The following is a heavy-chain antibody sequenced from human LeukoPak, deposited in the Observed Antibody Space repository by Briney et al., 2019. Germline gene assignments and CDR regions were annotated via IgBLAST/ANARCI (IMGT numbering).Heavy chain of an antibody. J-gene: IGHJ6*02. CDR1: GFTFSSYV. Sequence: PGGSLRLSCAASGFTFSSYVMHWVRQAPGKGLEWVAVIWCDGSNKYYADSVKGRFTISRDNSKNTLYLQMNSLRAEDTAVYYCARDRYYYDSSGYLYGMDVWGQGTTVTVSS. V-gene: IGHV3-33*01. CDR3: ARDRYYYDSSGYLYGMDV. CDR2: IWCDGSNK. D-gene: IGHD3-22*01.